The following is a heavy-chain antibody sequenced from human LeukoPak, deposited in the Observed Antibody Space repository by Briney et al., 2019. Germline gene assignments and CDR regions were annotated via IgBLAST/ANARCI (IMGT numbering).Heavy chain of an antibody. CDR3: AKDFGRVGSGSYSRAVYYFDY. D-gene: IGHD3-10*01. CDR2: IDSSGGYM. CDR1: GFIFSSYS. V-gene: IGHV3-21*01. Sequence: GGSLRLSCAASGFIFSSYSMNWARQAPGKGLGWVSSIDSSGGYMFYADSVKGRFTISRDNSKNTLYLQMNSLRAEDTAVYYCAKDFGRVGSGSYSRAVYYFDYWGQGTLVTVSS. J-gene: IGHJ4*02.